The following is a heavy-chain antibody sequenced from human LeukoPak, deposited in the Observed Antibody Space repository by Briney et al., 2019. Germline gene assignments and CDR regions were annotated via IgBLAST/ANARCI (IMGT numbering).Heavy chain of an antibody. Sequence: GGSLTLSCGASGFTFSNYGMLWVRQAPGKGLEWVAFIRYDGNNKLYADSMKGRFTISRDNSKNTLYLHINSLRAEDTAVYYCVKDNLLDYWGQGTLSSSPQ. D-gene: IGHD1-14*01. CDR1: GFTFSNYG. CDR3: VKDNLLDY. J-gene: IGHJ4*02. CDR2: IRYDGNNK. V-gene: IGHV3-30*02.